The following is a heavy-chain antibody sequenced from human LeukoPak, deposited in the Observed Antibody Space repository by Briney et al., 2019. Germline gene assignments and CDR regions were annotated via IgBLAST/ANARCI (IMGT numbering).Heavy chain of an antibody. CDR3: ARAGVYSGSYYTY. Sequence: GGSLRLSCAASGFTFNSYAMSWVRQAPGKGLVWVSRINSDGSITSYADSVKGRFTISRDNAKNTLYLQMNSLRAEDTAVYYCARAGVYSGSYYTYWGQGTLVTVSS. V-gene: IGHV3-74*01. CDR2: INSDGSIT. CDR1: GFTFNSYA. D-gene: IGHD1-26*01. J-gene: IGHJ4*02.